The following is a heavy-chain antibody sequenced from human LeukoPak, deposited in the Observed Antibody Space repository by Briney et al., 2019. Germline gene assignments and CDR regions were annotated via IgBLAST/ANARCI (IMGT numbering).Heavy chain of an antibody. Sequence: ASVKVSCKASGYTFTSYDINWVRQATGQGLEWMGWMNPNSGNTNYAQKLQGRVTMTTDTSTSTAYMELRSLRSDDTAVYYCARDLYYDILTGYYYGMDVWGQGTTVTVSS. J-gene: IGHJ6*02. CDR3: ARDLYYDILTGYYYGMDV. CDR1: GYTFTSYD. V-gene: IGHV1-18*01. D-gene: IGHD3-9*01. CDR2: MNPNSGNT.